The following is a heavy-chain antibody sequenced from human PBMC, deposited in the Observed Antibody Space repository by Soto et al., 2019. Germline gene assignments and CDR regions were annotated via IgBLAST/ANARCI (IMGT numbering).Heavy chain of an antibody. CDR1: GFTFSNAW. CDR3: TTARFLEWLSYLY. D-gene: IGHD3-3*01. CDR2: IKSKTDGGTT. Sequence: EVQLVESGGGLVKPGGSLRLSCAASGFTFSNAWMSWVRQAPGKGLEWVGRIKSKTDGGTTDYAAPVKGRFTISRDDSKNTLYLQMNSLKPEDTAVYYCTTARFLEWLSYLYWGQGTLVTVSS. V-gene: IGHV3-15*01. J-gene: IGHJ4*02.